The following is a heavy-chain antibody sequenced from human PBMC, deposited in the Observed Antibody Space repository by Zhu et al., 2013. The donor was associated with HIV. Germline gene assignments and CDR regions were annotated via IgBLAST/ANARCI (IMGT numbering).Heavy chain of an antibody. CDR3: ARDNNWGPDY. V-gene: IGHV1-2*07. CDR2: INPRNGDT. Sequence: QVQLVQSGAEMKSPGASVRISCRASGYIFIDYYLHWVRQAPGQGPESMGWINPRNGDTKYAPNFQGRLTLTRDTSISTIYMVLNSLTSEDTAVYFCARDNNWGPDYWGQGTLITVSS. CDR1: GYIFIDYY. J-gene: IGHJ4*02. D-gene: IGHD7-27*01.